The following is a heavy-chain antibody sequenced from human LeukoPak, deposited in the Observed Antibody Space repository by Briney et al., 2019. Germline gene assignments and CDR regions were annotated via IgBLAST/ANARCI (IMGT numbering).Heavy chain of an antibody. D-gene: IGHD3-3*01. J-gene: IGHJ4*02. CDR1: GFTVSTNY. V-gene: IGHV3-53*01. Sequence: GGSLRLSCAASGFTVSTNYMSWVRQAPGKGLEWVSIIYSGGTIYYADSVKGRFTISRDNAMNSLYLQMNSLRAEDTAVYYCARFGRSALAPDYWGQGTLVTVSS. CDR2: IYSGGTI. CDR3: ARFGRSALAPDY.